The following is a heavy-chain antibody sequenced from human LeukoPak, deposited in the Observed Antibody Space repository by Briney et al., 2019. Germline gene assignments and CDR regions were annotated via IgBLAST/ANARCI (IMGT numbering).Heavy chain of an antibody. Sequence: PSGTLSLTCNVSGASISSSYWNWIRQPAGKGLEWIGIIYTNGGTKYHPSLKSRVTMSVDRSKNQFSLKLTSVTAADTAVYYCASKTCGGIFDIWGQGTKVTVSS. D-gene: IGHD6-25*01. V-gene: IGHV4-4*07. CDR2: IYTNGGT. CDR1: GASISSSY. J-gene: IGHJ3*02. CDR3: ASKTCGGIFDI.